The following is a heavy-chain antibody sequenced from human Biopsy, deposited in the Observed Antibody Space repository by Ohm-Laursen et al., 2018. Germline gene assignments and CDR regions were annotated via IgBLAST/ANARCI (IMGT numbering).Heavy chain of an antibody. CDR2: ISTSGSST. Sequence: SLRLSCAASGFIFSDYKMNWVRQPPGKGLEWVSSISTSGSSTNYADSVKGRFTMSRDNAEKSLYLQMNNLGVEDTAVYYCARHGDNDYSNFDSWGQGALVTVSS. V-gene: IGHV3-21*01. J-gene: IGHJ4*02. CDR3: ARHGDNDYSNFDS. CDR1: GFIFSDYK. D-gene: IGHD4-11*01.